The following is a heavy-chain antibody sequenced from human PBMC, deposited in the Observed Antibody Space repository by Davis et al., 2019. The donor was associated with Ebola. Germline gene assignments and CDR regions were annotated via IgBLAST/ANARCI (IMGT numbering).Heavy chain of an antibody. V-gene: IGHV1-69*04. CDR2: IIPVVGTK. CDR3: ARGKWFDP. CDR1: GGTFTNYA. J-gene: IGHJ5*02. Sequence: SVTVSCKTSGGTFTNYAVNWVRQAPGQGLEWMGRIIPVVGTKDYAQKFQGRVTLTADKATNTAYMELSGLRFDDTAVYYCARGKWFDPWGQGTLVSVTS.